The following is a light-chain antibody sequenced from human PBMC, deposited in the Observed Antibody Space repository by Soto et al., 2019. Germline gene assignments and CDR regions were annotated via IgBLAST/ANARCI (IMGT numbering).Light chain of an antibody. J-gene: IGLJ1*01. CDR3: STYTRNSAYV. CDR1: SSDVGGYNY. Sequence: QSVLTQPASVSGSPGQSITISCTGSSSDVGGYNYVSWYQQHPGKAPKFMIYDVSYRPSGVSNRFSGSKSGNTASLTISGLQAEDEADYYCSTYTRNSAYVFGPGTKVTVL. CDR2: DVS. V-gene: IGLV2-14*01.